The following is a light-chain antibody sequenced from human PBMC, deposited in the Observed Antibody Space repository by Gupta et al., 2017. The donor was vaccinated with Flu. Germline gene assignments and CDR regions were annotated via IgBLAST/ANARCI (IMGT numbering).Light chain of an antibody. CDR2: DAS. V-gene: IGKV1-27*01. Sequence: DIQMTQSPSSLSASVGDRVTITRRASQGISNYLAWYQQKPGKVPKLLIYDASTLHSGVPSRFSGSGSGTDFTLTISSLEPEDVATYYCQQGSSAPHTFGQGTKVEIK. CDR1: QGISNY. J-gene: IGKJ4*01. CDR3: QQGSSAPHT.